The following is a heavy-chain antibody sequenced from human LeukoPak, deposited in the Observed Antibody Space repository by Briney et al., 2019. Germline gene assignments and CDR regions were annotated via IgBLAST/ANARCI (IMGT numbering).Heavy chain of an antibody. CDR1: GGSISSGSYF. CDR2: FYTSGST. Sequence: SQTLSLTCTVSGGSISSGSYFWSWIRQPAGKGLEWIGRFYTSGSTNYNPSLKSRVTISVDTSKNQFSLKLSSVTAADTAVYYCARAPYYDILTGYYREYYYYYMDVWGKGTTVTVSS. J-gene: IGHJ6*03. V-gene: IGHV4-61*02. D-gene: IGHD3-9*01. CDR3: ARAPYYDILTGYYREYYYYYMDV.